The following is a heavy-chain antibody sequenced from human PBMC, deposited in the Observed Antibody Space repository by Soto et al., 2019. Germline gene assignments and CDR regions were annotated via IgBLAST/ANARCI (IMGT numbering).Heavy chain of an antibody. CDR2: IGNSGSPI. CDR1: GFTFTDHY. CDR3: TGDPRLADH. Sequence: GGSLRLSCAASGFTFTDHYMTWIRQAPGKGLECVSYIGNSGSPIVYADSVKGRFTASRDNAKNSLYLQMNSLTVEDTAAYYCTGDPRLADHWGQGTLVTVSS. J-gene: IGHJ5*02. V-gene: IGHV3-11*01.